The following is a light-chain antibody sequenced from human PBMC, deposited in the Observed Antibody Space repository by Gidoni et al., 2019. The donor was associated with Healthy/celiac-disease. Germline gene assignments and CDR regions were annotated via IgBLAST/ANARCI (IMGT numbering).Light chain of an antibody. CDR2: GAS. CDR1: QSVSSN. J-gene: IGKJ3*01. Sequence: EILITQSPATLSVSPGERAPLSCRASQSVSSNLAWYQQKPGQAPRLLIYGASTRATGIPARFSGSGSGTEFTLTISSLQSEDFAVYYCQQYNNWPLGFGPGTKVDIK. V-gene: IGKV3-15*01. CDR3: QQYNNWPLG.